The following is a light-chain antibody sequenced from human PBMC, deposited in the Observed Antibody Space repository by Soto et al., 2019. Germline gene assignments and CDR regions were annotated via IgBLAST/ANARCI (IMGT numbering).Light chain of an antibody. CDR3: QHYNFWPHT. J-gene: IGKJ2*01. V-gene: IGKV3-15*01. CDR2: SAS. CDR1: QSVRDN. Sequence: EILLTQSPATLAVSPGEGATLSCRASQSVRDNLAWYQQKPGQAPRLLIYSASTRANGVQARFSGSGSGTEFTLTISSQQSEGVSVYCCQHYNFWPHTFGQGTKRELK.